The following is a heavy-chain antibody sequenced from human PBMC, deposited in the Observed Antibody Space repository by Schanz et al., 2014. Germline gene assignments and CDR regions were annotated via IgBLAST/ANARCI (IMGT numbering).Heavy chain of an antibody. Sequence: VQLAESGGGLVQPGGSLRLSCAASGFGFSDHAMDWVRQAEGQGLEWEAFAPFDGSQKFYADSVKGRFTISRDNSKNTLYLQMNTLRAEDTAAYYCARKMKVGVDGGKVHDSLDTWGQGTMVTVSS. CDR3: ARKMKVGVDGGKVHDSLDT. CDR2: APFDGSQK. V-gene: IGHV3-30*04. D-gene: IGHD3-22*01. CDR1: GFGFSDHA. J-gene: IGHJ3*02.